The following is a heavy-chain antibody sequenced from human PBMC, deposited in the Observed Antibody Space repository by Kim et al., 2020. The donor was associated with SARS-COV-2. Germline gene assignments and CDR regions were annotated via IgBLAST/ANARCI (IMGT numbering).Heavy chain of an antibody. CDR3: ARDSRGGYSGYDYY. J-gene: IGHJ4*01. Sequence: SETLSLTCTVSGGSISSSSYYWGWIRQPPGKGLEWIGSIYYSGSTYYNPSLKSRVTISVDTSKNQFSLKLSSVTAADTAVYYCARDSRGGYSGYDYYWG. V-gene: IGHV4-39*07. CDR2: IYYSGST. D-gene: IGHD5-12*01. CDR1: GGSISSSSYY.